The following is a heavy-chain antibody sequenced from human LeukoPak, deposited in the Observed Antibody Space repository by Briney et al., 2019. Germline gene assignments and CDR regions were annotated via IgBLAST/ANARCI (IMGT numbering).Heavy chain of an antibody. V-gene: IGHV3-48*01. Sequence: GGSLRLSCAASGFTFSSYSMNWVRQAPGKGLEWVSYISSSSSTIYYADSVKGRFTISRDNAKNSLYLQMNSLRAEDTAVYYCARDLVVVPAAVNYYMDVWGKGTTVTVSS. D-gene: IGHD2-2*01. CDR2: ISSSSSTI. J-gene: IGHJ6*03. CDR1: GFTFSSYS. CDR3: ARDLVVVPAAVNYYMDV.